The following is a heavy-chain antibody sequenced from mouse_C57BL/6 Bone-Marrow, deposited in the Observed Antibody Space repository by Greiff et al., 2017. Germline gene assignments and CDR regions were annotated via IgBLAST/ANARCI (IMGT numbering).Heavy chain of an antibody. CDR2: ISNGGGST. V-gene: IGHV5-12*01. J-gene: IGHJ4*01. Sequence: EVQLVESGGGLVQPGGSLKLSCEASGFTFSDYYMYWVRQTPEKRLEWVAYISNGGGSTYYPDTVKGRFTIAKDNAKTTLYLQMSRLKSEDTAMYYCARRTEFYAMDYWGQGTSVTVSS. CDR3: ARRTEFYAMDY. CDR1: GFTFSDYY.